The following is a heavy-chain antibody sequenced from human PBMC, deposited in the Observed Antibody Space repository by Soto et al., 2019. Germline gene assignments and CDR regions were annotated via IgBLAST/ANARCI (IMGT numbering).Heavy chain of an antibody. Sequence: QVLLVQSGAELKKPGSSVKVSCRASGGTFTRDSISWVRQAPGQGLEWMGGFVPIFDTPNYAQKFRGRVTTTEDKSATTASWELRSLTSEATAFYYCARGGVGPIEGGVLDSWGQGTLVIVSS. D-gene: IGHD1-26*01. CDR2: FVPIFDTP. J-gene: IGHJ4*02. CDR3: ARGGVGPIEGGVLDS. V-gene: IGHV1-69*06. CDR1: GGTFTRDS.